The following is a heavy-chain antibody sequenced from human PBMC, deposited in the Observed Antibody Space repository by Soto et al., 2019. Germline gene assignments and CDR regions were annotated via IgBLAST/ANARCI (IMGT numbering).Heavy chain of an antibody. CDR2: IYYSGST. Sequence: SETLSLTCTVSGCSISSSSYYWGWIRQPPGKVLEWIGSIYYSGSTYYNPSLKRRVTISVDTSKNQFSLKLRSVTAADTAVYYCTRRGINDYRGWFDPWGQGTLVTVLL. V-gene: IGHV4-39*01. CDR1: GCSISSSSYY. D-gene: IGHD4-4*01. CDR3: TRRGINDYRGWFDP. J-gene: IGHJ5*02.